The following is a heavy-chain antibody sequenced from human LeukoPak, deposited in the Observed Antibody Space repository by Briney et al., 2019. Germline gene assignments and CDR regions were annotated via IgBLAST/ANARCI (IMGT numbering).Heavy chain of an antibody. J-gene: IGHJ3*02. CDR3: ARGPLRGAFDI. V-gene: IGHV3-23*01. CDR1: GFTFSSYT. D-gene: IGHD5-12*01. Sequence: GGSLRLSCSASGFTFSSYTMTWVRQAPGKGLEWVSAIRGSGGSTFYADSVKGRFTISRDNSKNSLYVQMNSLRAEDTAVYYCARGPLRGAFDIWGQGTMVTVSS. CDR2: IRGSGGST.